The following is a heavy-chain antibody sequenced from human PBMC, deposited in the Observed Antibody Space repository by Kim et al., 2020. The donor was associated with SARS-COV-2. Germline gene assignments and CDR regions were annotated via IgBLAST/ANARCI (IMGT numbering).Heavy chain of an antibody. Sequence: GGSLRLSCAASGFSFTSYAMSWVRQSPGKGLEWVAGISGSGTHTEYGRSVRGRFIVSRDNSKNTLYLEMKSLRVDDAALYFCAKDSSSVVLAATPFNQWGQGTLVTVSA. CDR1: GFSFTSYA. J-gene: IGHJ4*02. CDR2: ISGSGTHT. CDR3: AKDSSSVVLAATPFNQ. D-gene: IGHD2-21*01. V-gene: IGHV3-23*02.